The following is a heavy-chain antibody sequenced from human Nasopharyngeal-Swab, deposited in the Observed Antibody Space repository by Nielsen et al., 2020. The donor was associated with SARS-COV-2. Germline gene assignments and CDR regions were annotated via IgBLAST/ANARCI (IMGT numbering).Heavy chain of an antibody. V-gene: IGHV4-34*01. Sequence: WIRQPTGKGLEWIKEINHSGSTNYNPSLKSRVTISMDTSKNQFSLKLSSVTAADTAVYYCARGLSGIVPAPILGLGPYYSYYYMDVWGKGTTVTVSS. D-gene: IGHD2-2*01. CDR3: ARGLSGIVPAPILGLGPYYSYYYMDV. J-gene: IGHJ6*03. CDR2: INHSGST.